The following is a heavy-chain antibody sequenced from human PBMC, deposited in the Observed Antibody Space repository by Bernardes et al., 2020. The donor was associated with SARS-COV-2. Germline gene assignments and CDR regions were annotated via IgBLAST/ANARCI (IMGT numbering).Heavy chain of an antibody. J-gene: IGHJ4*02. CDR1: VVTFSDYY. D-gene: IGHD3-22*01. V-gene: IGHV3-11*01. CDR3: ARDNWGYYDSSGYYCDY. CDR2: ISSSGSTI. Sequence: LRISCPASVVTFSDYYMIWIRQAPVKGLEWVSYISSSGSTIYYADSVKGRFTISRDNAKNSLYLQMNSLRAEDTAVYYCARDNWGYYDSSGYYCDYWGQGTLVTVSS.